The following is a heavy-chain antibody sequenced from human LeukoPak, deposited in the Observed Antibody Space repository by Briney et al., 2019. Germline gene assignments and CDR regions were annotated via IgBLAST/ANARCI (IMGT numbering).Heavy chain of an antibody. CDR2: IYSGGST. Sequence: GGSLRLSCAASEFSVGSNYMTWVRQAPGKGLEWVSLIYSGGSTYYADSVKGRFTISRDNSKNTLYLQMNSLRAEDTAVYYCARTCSTSCYGWFDPWGQGTLVTVSS. V-gene: IGHV3-66*01. D-gene: IGHD2-2*01. CDR3: ARTCSTSCYGWFDP. CDR1: EFSVGSNY. J-gene: IGHJ5*02.